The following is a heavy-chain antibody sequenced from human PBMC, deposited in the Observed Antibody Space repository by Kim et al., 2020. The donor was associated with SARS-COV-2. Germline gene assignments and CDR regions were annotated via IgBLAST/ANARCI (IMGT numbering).Heavy chain of an antibody. J-gene: IGHJ4*02. V-gene: IGHV4-59*01. D-gene: IGHD6-13*01. Sequence: KSRVTISVDTSKNQFSLKLSSVTAADTAVYYCARLQIGIAAGKRRSYFDYWGQGTLVTVSS. CDR3: ARLQIGIAAGKRRSYFDY.